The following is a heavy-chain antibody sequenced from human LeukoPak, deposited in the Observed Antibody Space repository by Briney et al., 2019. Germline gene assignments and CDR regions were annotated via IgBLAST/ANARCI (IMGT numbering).Heavy chain of an antibody. J-gene: IGHJ3*02. V-gene: IGHV4-61*02. CDR2: IYTSGST. D-gene: IGHD6-19*01. CDR3: ARHGPSGWRYDAFDI. CDR1: GGSNSSGSYY. Sequence: PSQTLSLTCTVSGGSNSSGSYYWSWIRQPAGKGLEWIGRIYTSGSTNYNPSLKSRVTISVDTAKNQFSLKLSSVTAADTAVFYCARHGPSGWRYDAFDIWGQGTMVTVSS.